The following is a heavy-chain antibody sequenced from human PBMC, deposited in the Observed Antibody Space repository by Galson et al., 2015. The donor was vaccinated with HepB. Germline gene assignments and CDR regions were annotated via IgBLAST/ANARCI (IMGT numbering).Heavy chain of an antibody. CDR1: GFTFNNYK. D-gene: IGHD3-22*01. V-gene: IGHV3-74*03. J-gene: IGHJ4*02. CDR2: IDSDERGT. CDR3: GRSRGASGYHYDY. Sequence: SLRLSCAATSGFTFNNYKIHWVRHVPGKRLVWVAYIDSDERGTKYADSVKGRFTISRDNARNTVFLQMNSLRVEDTAVYFCGRSRGASGYHYDYWGQGTLVAVYS.